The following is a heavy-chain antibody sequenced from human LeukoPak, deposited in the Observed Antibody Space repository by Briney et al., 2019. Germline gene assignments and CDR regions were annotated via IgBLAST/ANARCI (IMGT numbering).Heavy chain of an antibody. V-gene: IGHV4-39*01. D-gene: IGHD6-19*01. Sequence: SETLSLTCTVSGGSISSSSSYWGWIRQPPGKGLEWFESIYYSGSNYYNQSLKNRVTIYVHTSKNQFSLKLSSVTAADTAVYYCARLEAVAGILDYWGQGTLVTDSS. J-gene: IGHJ4*02. CDR1: GGSISSSSSY. CDR2: IYYSGSN. CDR3: ARLEAVAGILDY.